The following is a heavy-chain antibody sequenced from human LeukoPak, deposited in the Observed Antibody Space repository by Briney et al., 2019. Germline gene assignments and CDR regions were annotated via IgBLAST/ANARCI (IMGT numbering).Heavy chain of an antibody. CDR1: GYTFTSYY. J-gene: IGHJ5*02. Sequence: ASVKVSCKASGYTFTSYYMHWVRQAPGQELEWMGIINPSGGSTSYAQKFQGRVTMTRDTSTSTVYMELSSLRSEDTAVYYCARSQRGSGYKNWFDPWGQGTLVTVSS. CDR2: INPSGGST. CDR3: ARSQRGSGYKNWFDP. V-gene: IGHV1-46*01. D-gene: IGHD3-22*01.